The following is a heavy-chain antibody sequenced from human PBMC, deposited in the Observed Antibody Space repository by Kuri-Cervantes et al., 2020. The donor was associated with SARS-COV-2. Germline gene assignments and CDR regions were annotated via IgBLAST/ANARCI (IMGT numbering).Heavy chain of an antibody. J-gene: IGHJ6*03. CDR3: ARVSGYYYYMDV. Sequence: LSLTCAASGFTFDDYAMHWVRQAPGKGLEWVSGISWNSGSIGYADSVKGRFTISRDNAKNSLYLQMNSLRAEDTALYYCARVSGYYYYMDVWGKGTTVTGSS. CDR2: ISWNSGSI. CDR1: GFTFDDYA. V-gene: IGHV3-9*01. D-gene: IGHD3-10*01.